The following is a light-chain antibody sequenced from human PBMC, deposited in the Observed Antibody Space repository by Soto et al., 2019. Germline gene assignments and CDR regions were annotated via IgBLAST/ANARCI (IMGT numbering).Light chain of an antibody. CDR2: GAS. Sequence: EIMLTQSPGTLSLSPGERATLSCRASQSVSSSYLARYQQKPGQAPRLLIYGASSRATGIPDRFSGSGSGTDFTLTISRLEPEDFAVYYCQQYGSSPLTFGGGTKVDI. V-gene: IGKV3-20*01. CDR3: QQYGSSPLT. CDR1: QSVSSSY. J-gene: IGKJ4*01.